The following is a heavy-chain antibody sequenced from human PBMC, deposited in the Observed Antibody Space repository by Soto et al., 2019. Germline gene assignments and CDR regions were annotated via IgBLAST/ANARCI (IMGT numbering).Heavy chain of an antibody. Sequence: ETLSLTCAVSGGSISSSNWWSLVRQPPGKGLEWIGEIYHSGSTNYNPSLKSRVTISVDKSKNQFSLKLSSVTAADTAVYYCARRRITMIVVSPYGMDVWGQGTTVTVSS. CDR3: ARRRITMIVVSPYGMDV. D-gene: IGHD3-22*01. CDR2: IYHSGST. V-gene: IGHV4-4*02. CDR1: GGSISSSNW. J-gene: IGHJ6*02.